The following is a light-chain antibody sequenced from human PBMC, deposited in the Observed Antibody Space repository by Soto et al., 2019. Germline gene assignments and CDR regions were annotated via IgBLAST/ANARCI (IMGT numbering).Light chain of an antibody. CDR2: EVS. CDR3: SSYTSSSTLGV. J-gene: IGLJ1*01. CDR1: SRDGGGYNY. V-gene: IGLV2-14*01. Sequence: QSLVTRSASVSGSPGQSITISCTETSRDGGGYNYVSWYQQHPGKAPNLMIYEVSNRPSGVSNRFSGSKSGNTASLIISGLQAEDEADYYCSSYTSSSTLGVFGTGTKVTVL.